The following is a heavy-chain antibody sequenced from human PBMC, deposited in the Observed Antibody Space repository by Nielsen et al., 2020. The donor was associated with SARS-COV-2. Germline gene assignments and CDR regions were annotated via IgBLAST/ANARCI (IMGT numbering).Heavy chain of an antibody. CDR2: ISSSSSTI. CDR3: AKRGDYNSWYYVMEV. CDR1: GFTFSSYS. D-gene: IGHD4-17*01. J-gene: IGHJ6*02. V-gene: IGHV3-48*01. Sequence: GGSLRLSCAASGFTFSSYSMNWVRQAPGKELEWVSYISSSSSTIYYADSVKGRFTISRDNAKNSLYLQMNSLRAEDTAVYHCAKRGDYNSWYYVMEVWGQGTTVTVSS.